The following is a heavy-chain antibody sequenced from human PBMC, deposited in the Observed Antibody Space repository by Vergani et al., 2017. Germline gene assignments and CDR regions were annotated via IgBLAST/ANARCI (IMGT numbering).Heavy chain of an antibody. CDR1: GASIRSSNYY. CDR2: IYYSGST. CDR3: ARHSTVXRGVLEIARYYFDY. V-gene: IGHV4-39*01. J-gene: IGHJ4*02. D-gene: IGHD3-10*01. Sequence: QLQLQESGPGLVKPSATLTLTCSVSGASIRSSNYYWGWIRQPPGKGLEWIASIYYSGSTYYNPSLKSRVTISVDTSKNQFSLKLSSVTAADTAVYFCARHSTVXRGVLEIARYYFDYWGQGTLVTVSS.